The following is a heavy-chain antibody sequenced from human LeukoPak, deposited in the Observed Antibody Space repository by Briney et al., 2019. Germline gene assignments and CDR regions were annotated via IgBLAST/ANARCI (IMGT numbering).Heavy chain of an antibody. D-gene: IGHD3-3*01. CDR2: ISWNSGSI. CDR1: GFTFDDYA. Sequence: GRSLRLSCAASGFTFDDYAMPWVRQAAGKGLEWVSGISWNSGSIGYADSVKGRFTISRDNAKNSLYLQMNSLRAEDTALYYCATFGVVTSLVDYWGQGTLVTVSS. J-gene: IGHJ4*02. V-gene: IGHV3-9*01. CDR3: ATFGVVTSLVDY.